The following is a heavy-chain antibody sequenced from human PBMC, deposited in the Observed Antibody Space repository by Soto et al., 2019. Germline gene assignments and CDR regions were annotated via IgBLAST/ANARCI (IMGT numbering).Heavy chain of an antibody. CDR1: GFTFSSYA. Sequence: PGGSLRLSCAASGFTFSSYAMSWVRQAPGKGLEWVSAISGSGGSTYYADSVKGRFTISRDNSKNTLYLQMNSLRAEDTAVYYCAKDVAAAGDSYYYYGMDVWGQGTTV. J-gene: IGHJ6*02. CDR2: ISGSGGST. V-gene: IGHV3-23*01. D-gene: IGHD6-13*01. CDR3: AKDVAAAGDSYYYYGMDV.